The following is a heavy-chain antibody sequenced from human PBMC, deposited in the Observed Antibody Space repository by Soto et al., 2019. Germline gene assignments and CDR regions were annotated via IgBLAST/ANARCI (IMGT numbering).Heavy chain of an antibody. Sequence: PGESLKISCKASGFSFNSYWIAWVRQMPGKGLEWMGVIFPEDSDIRYSPSFQGQVTISDDKTISTAYLQWSSLKASDTAMYYCARRGKEYNSSFWFDPWGQGTQFTVSS. CDR1: GFSFNSYW. J-gene: IGHJ5*02. V-gene: IGHV5-51*01. D-gene: IGHD1-20*01. CDR2: IFPEDSDI. CDR3: ARRGKEYNSSFWFDP.